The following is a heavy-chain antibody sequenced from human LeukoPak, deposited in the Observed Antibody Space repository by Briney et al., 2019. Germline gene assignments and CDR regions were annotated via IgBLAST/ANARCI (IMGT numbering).Heavy chain of an antibody. Sequence: SETLSLTCNVSGGSINSYYWSWFRQAPGQGLEWIGQIYYSGSTNYNPSLQSRVIISVDTSKNQFSLKLRSVTAADTAVYYCARRQYYDSSGYWYYFDYWGQGTMVTVS. D-gene: IGHD3-22*01. V-gene: IGHV4-59*08. CDR2: IYYSGST. J-gene: IGHJ4*03. CDR3: ARRQYYDSSGYWYYFDY. CDR1: GGSINSYY.